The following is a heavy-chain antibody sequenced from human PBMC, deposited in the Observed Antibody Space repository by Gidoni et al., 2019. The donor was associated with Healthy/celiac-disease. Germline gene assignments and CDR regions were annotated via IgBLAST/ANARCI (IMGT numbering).Heavy chain of an antibody. CDR2: IKSKTDGGTT. Sequence: EVQLVESGGDVVEHGGSLRLSCEASGFIFKKAWMTWVRQTPGKGLEWVGHIKSKTDGGTTDYAAPVKGRFTISRDDSKNTLYLQMNSLKTEDTAVYYCTTGVAGAWGQGTLVTVSS. V-gene: IGHV3-15*01. CDR3: TTGVAGA. J-gene: IGHJ5*02. CDR1: GFIFKKAW.